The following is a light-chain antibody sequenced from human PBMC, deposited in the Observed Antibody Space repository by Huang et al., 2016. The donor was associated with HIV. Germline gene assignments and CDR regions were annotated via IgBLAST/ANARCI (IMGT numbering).Light chain of an antibody. J-gene: IGKJ1*01. CDR1: QSVSSDY. V-gene: IGKV3D-20*01. Sequence: EIVLTQSPVTLSLAPGERVTLSCGASQSVSSDYLAWYQQKPGLAPRLLIYDASIRATGVPDRFSGSGSGTDFTLSISYLEPEDFAVYYCQQYGSATVTFGHGTRLEI. CDR2: DAS. CDR3: QQYGSATVT.